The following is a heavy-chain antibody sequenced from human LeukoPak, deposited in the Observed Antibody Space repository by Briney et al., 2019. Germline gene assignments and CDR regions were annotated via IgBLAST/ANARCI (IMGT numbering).Heavy chain of an antibody. CDR2: IYYSGST. D-gene: IGHD2-21*02. J-gene: IGHJ3*02. Sequence: SQTLSLTCTVSGGSISSGGYYWSWIRQHPGEGLEWIGYIYYSGSTYYNPSLKSRVTISVDTSKNQFSLKLSSVTAADTAVYYCAATHIVVVTGGAFDIWGQGTMVTVSS. CDR3: AATHIVVVTGGAFDI. CDR1: GGSISSGGYY. V-gene: IGHV4-31*03.